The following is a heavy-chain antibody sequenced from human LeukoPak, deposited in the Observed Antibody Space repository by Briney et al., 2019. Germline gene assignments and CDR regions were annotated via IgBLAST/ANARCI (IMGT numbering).Heavy chain of an antibody. J-gene: IGHJ4*02. V-gene: IGHV3-64D*06. CDR3: VKEGDYGYYFDY. D-gene: IGHD3-16*01. CDR1: GFTFSSYA. Sequence: GGSLRLSCSASGFTFSSYAMDWVRQAPGKGLEYVSTISSNGGSTYYADSVKGRFTISRDDSKNTLYLRMSSLRAEDTAIYYCVKEGDYGYYFDYWGQGTLVTVSS. CDR2: ISSNGGST.